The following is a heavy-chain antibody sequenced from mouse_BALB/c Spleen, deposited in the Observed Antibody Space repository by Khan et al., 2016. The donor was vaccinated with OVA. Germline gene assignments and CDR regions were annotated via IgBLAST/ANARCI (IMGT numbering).Heavy chain of an antibody. CDR3: ARVGYNGTMDC. V-gene: IGHV9-3-1*01. J-gene: IGHJ4*01. D-gene: IGHD2-14*01. CDR2: INTYTGEP. CDR1: GFTFTKYG. Sequence: QIQLVQSGPELKKPGETVQISCKASGFTFTKYGMNWVKQAPGKGLKWMGWINTYTGEPTFADDFKGRFALSLETPASTAYLQINSLKNEDTATYFCARVGYNGTMDCWGQGTSVTVSS.